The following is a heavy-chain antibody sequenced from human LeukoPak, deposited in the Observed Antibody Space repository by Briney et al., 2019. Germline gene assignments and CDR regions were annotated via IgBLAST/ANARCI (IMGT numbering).Heavy chain of an antibody. CDR1: GFTFSSYW. CDR2: IKEDGSET. CDR3: ARDPAYNWNHYFDY. J-gene: IGHJ4*02. V-gene: IGHV3-7*01. D-gene: IGHD1-20*01. Sequence: GGSLRLSCAASGFTFSSYWMNWVRPAPGKGLEWVANIKEDGSETNYVDSVKGRFTISRDNAKNSLYLQMNNLRTEDTAVYYCARDPAYNWNHYFDYWGQGTLVTVSS.